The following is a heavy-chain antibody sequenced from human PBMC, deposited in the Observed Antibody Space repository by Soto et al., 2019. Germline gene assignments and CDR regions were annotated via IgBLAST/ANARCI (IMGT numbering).Heavy chain of an antibody. CDR1: GGTFSSYA. CDR3: AQPGSSRGALPTVGYYYYGMDV. Sequence: QVQLVQSGAEVKKPGSSVKLSCKVSGGTFSSYAFSWVRQPQGQGLGWMGGGSLFFGTANYAQRFQGRVTITADESTSTAYMELSSLRSEDTAVYYCAQPGSSRGALPTVGYYYYGMDVWGQGTTVTVSS. J-gene: IGHJ6*02. V-gene: IGHV1-69*01. D-gene: IGHD3-10*01. CDR2: GSLFFGTA.